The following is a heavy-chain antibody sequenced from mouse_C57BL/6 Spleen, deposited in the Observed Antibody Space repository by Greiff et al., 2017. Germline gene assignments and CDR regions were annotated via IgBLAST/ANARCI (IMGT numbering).Heavy chain of an antibody. Sequence: QVQLQQSGPELVKPGASVKISCKASGYSFTSYYIHWVKQRPGQGLEWIGWIYPGSGNTKYNEKFKGKATLTADTSSSTAYMQLSSLTSEDSAVYYCARDGYDGYYDAMDYWGQGTSVTVSS. CDR2: IYPGSGNT. CDR1: GYSFTSYY. D-gene: IGHD2-3*01. CDR3: ARDGYDGYYDAMDY. V-gene: IGHV1-66*01. J-gene: IGHJ4*01.